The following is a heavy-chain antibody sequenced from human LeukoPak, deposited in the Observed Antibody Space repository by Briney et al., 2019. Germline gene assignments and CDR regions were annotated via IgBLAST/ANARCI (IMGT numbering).Heavy chain of an antibody. V-gene: IGHV1-18*04. CDR2: ISAYNGDT. CDR3: ARDQCHDYCGSGSYPGY. CDR1: GYTFTSYG. D-gene: IGHD3-10*01. J-gene: IGHJ4*02. Sequence: ASVKVSCKASGYTFTSYGISWVRQAPGQGLEWMGWISAYNGDTNYAQKLQGRVTMTTDTSTSTAYMALRSLRSDDTAWYYCARDQCHDYCGSGSYPGYGRRGTLVSVSS.